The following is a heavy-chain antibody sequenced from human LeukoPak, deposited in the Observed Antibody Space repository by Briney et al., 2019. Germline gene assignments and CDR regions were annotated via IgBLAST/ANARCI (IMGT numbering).Heavy chain of an antibody. CDR2: IYYSGGT. CDR1: RGSLDRYY. J-gene: IGHJ4*02. V-gene: IGHV4-59*01. Sequence: SETLSLTCSVSRGSLDRYYLSWIRQPPGKGLEWIGYIYYSGGTNYNPSLKSRVTLSVDTSKNQFSLERNSVTAADTAVYYWARGGVYNLLIASWGQGTLVTVSS. D-gene: IGHD5/OR15-5a*01. CDR3: ARGGVYNLLIAS.